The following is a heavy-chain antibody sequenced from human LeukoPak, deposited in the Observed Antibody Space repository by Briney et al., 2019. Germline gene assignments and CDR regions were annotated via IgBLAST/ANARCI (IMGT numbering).Heavy chain of an antibody. CDR3: ASGSVASGSYPYPSFDY. D-gene: IGHD3-10*01. V-gene: IGHV1-3*01. CDR1: GYTFNSYS. J-gene: IGHJ4*02. CDR2: INAGNGNT. Sequence: ASVKVSCKASGYTFNSYSIHWVRQAPGQRLEWMGWINAGNGNTKYSQKFQGRVTITRDTSASTAYMELSSLRSEDTAVYYCASGSVASGSYPYPSFDYWGQGTLVTVSS.